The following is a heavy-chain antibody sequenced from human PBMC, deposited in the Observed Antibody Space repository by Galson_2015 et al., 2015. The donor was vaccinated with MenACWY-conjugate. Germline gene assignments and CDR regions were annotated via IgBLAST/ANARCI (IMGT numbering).Heavy chain of an antibody. D-gene: IGHD6-13*01. CDR1: GFTFSSCA. Sequence: SLRLSCAASGFTFSSCAMTWVRQAPGKGLEWVSTISGSGSSTYYADSVKGRFTIFRDNSKNTLNLQMNSLRVEDTAIYYCAKADDSSWYVFRFDDRGQGTRVTVSS. J-gene: IGHJ4*02. CDR3: AKADDSSWYVFRFDD. V-gene: IGHV3-23*01. CDR2: ISGSGSST.